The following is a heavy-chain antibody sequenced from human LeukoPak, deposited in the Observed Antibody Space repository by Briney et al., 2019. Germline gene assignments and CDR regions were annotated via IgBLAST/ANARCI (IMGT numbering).Heavy chain of an antibody. CDR2: ISGSGGGT. V-gene: IGHV3-23*01. CDR3: AKALGYSGYHFDY. CDR1: EFSFPNYA. J-gene: IGHJ4*02. Sequence: PGGSLRLSCVGSEFSFPNYAMSWVRQAPGRGLEWVSSISGSGGGTYYADSVKGRFTISRDNSKNTLYLQMNSLRAEDTAVYYCAKALGYSGYHFDYWGQGTLVTVSS. D-gene: IGHD5-12*01.